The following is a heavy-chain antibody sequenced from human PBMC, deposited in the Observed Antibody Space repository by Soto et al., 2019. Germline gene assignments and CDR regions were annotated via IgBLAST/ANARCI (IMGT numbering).Heavy chain of an antibody. D-gene: IGHD2-2*01. CDR1: GGTFSSYA. CDR3: ARLRLVPAALQWFDP. CDR2: IIPIFGTA. V-gene: IGHV1-69*12. Sequence: QVQLVQSGAEVKKPGSSVKVSCKASGGTFSSYAISWVRQAPGQGLEWMGGIIPIFGTANYAQKFQGRVTIXXDXSXXTAYMELSSLRSEDTAVYYCARLRLVPAALQWFDPWGQGTLVTVSS. J-gene: IGHJ5*02.